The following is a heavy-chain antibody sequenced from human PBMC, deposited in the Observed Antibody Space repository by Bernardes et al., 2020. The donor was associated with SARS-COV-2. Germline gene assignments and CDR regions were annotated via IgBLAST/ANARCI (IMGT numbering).Heavy chain of an antibody. Sequence: GGSLRLSCAASGFSFSNSAMRWVRQAPGKGLEWVAGISISGYSTYYADSVQGRFTISRDNSRNTLYLEMSRLRAEDTAVYYCAKEVQAKDYWGRGTLVTVSS. CDR3: AKEVQAKDY. CDR2: ISISGYST. CDR1: GFSFSNSA. J-gene: IGHJ4*02. V-gene: IGHV3-23*01.